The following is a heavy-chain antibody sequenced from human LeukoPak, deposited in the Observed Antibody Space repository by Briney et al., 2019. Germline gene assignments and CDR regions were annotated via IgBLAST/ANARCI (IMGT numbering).Heavy chain of an antibody. CDR2: IYPGDSDT. D-gene: IGHD6-19*01. CDR3: AREDSSGWKRNYYYYGMDV. V-gene: IGHV5-51*01. J-gene: IGHJ6*02. CDR1: GYSFTSYW. Sequence: GESLKISCKGSGYSFTSYWIGWVRQMPGKGLEWMGIIYPGDSDTRYSPSFQGQVTTSADKSISTAYLQWSSLKASDTAMYYCAREDSSGWKRNYYYYGMDVWGQGTTVTVSS.